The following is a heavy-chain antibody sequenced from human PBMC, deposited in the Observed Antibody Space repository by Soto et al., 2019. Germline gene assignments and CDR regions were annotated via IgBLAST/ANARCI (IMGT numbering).Heavy chain of an antibody. V-gene: IGHV1-3*01. D-gene: IGHD1-26*01. CDR2: INAGNGDT. CDR1: GCTFTTCA. Sequence: QVQLVQSGAEVRKPGASVTVSCKASGCTFTTCALHWVRQAPGQRLEWMGWINAGNGDTKYSQKFQGRVTFTRDTSASTAYLELSSLRSEDTAVYYCARVSPEGESTYYHYGMDVWGQGTTVTVSS. J-gene: IGHJ6*02. CDR3: ARVSPEGESTYYHYGMDV.